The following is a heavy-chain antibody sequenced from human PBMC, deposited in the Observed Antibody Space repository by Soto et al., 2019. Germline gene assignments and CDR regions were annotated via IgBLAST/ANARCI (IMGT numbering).Heavy chain of an antibody. CDR2: MNPYSGET. CDR3: ARGNNYDFWSGSSRGMDV. Sequence: QVQLVQSGAEVKKPGASVKVSCKASGYTFTDYEINWVRQATGQGLEWMGWMNPYSGETGYAQKFQGRVTMTRNTSRSTAYMELSSLGSEDTAVYYCARGNNYDFWSGSSRGMDVWGQGTTVTVSS. J-gene: IGHJ6*02. V-gene: IGHV1-8*01. D-gene: IGHD3-3*01. CDR1: GYTFTDYE.